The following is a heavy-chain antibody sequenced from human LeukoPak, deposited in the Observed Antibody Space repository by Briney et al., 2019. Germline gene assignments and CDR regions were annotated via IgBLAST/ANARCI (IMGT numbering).Heavy chain of an antibody. Sequence: SETLSLTCTVSGYSISSGYYWDWIRQPPGKGLEWIGSIYHSGTTYYNPSLKSRVTISIDRSKSQFSLKLSSVTAADTAVYYCATVGATYYDVLTGPFDYWGQGTLVTVSS. CDR2: IYHSGTT. D-gene: IGHD3-9*01. CDR1: GYSISSGYY. J-gene: IGHJ4*02. V-gene: IGHV4-38-2*02. CDR3: ATVGATYYDVLTGPFDY.